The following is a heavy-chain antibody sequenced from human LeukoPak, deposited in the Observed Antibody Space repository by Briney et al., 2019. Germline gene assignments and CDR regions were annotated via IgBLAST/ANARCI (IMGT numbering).Heavy chain of an antibody. CDR1: GESFSGYY. CDR2: MYYSGST. V-gene: IGHV4-34*10. CDR3: ARYGLLGISEINGFDN. J-gene: IGHJ3*02. D-gene: IGHD2-15*01. Sequence: SGTLSLTCVVYGESFSGYYWTWIRQPPGKGLEWIGSMYYSGSTYYNPSIKSRVTMSLDTSENQLSLKLSSVTAADTAVYYCARYGLLGISEINGFDNWGQGTMVTVSS.